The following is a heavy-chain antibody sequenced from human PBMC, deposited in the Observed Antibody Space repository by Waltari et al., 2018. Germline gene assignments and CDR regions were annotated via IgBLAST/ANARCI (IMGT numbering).Heavy chain of an antibody. CDR2: VYHSGNT. CDR3: ARGAAAGSGPLIDY. D-gene: IGHD6-13*01. CDR1: GYSIRSGYY. J-gene: IGHJ4*02. V-gene: IGHV4-38-2*01. Sequence: QVQLQESGPGLLNPSETLSLTCAVSGYSIRSGYYWGWVRQPPGKGLEWIGIVYHSGNTYYNPSLKSRLSISADTSNNQLSLKLSSVTAADTAVYYCARGAAAGSGPLIDYWGQGILVTVSS.